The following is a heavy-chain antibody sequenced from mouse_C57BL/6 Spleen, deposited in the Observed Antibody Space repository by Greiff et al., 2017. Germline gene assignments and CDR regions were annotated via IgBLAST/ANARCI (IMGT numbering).Heavy chain of an antibody. V-gene: IGHV5-9-1*02. CDR1: GFTFSSYA. J-gene: IGHJ4*01. CDR2: ISSGGDYI. CDR3: TRERGTGSYYAMDY. Sequence: EVMLVESGEGLVKPGGSLKLSCAASGFTFSSYAMSWVRQTPETRLEWVAYISSGGDYIYYADTVKGRFTISRDNARNTLYLQMSSLKSEDTAMYYCTRERGTGSYYAMDYWGQGTSVTVSS. D-gene: IGHD4-1*01.